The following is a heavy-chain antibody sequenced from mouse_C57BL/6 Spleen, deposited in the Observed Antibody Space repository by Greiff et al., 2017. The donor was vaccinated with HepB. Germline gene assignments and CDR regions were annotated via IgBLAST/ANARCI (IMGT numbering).Heavy chain of an antibody. CDR3: AREGQIDYYGSSYAMDY. D-gene: IGHD1-1*01. J-gene: IGHJ4*01. V-gene: IGHV1-7*01. CDR2: INPSSGYT. CDR1: GYTFTSYW. Sequence: QVQLQQSGAELAKPGASVKLSCKASGYTFTSYWMHWVKQRPGQGLEWIGYINPSSGYTKYNQKFKDKATLTADKSSSTAYMQLSSLTYEDSAVYYCAREGQIDYYGSSYAMDYWGQGTSVTVSS.